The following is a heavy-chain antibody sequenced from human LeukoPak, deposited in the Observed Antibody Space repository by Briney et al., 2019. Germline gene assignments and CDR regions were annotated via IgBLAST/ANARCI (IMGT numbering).Heavy chain of an antibody. V-gene: IGHV3-23*01. Sequence: GGALRLSCAACGFPFRDYAMTWVRQAPGKGLEWVAAISPSASHRYYADFVGGRFTISRDNSKNTLDLQMSSRRAEDTAVYYCVKDRFGSFDPWGQGTLVTVSS. CDR3: VKDRFGSFDP. CDR1: GFPFRDYA. J-gene: IGHJ5*02. D-gene: IGHD5-18*01. CDR2: ISPSASHR.